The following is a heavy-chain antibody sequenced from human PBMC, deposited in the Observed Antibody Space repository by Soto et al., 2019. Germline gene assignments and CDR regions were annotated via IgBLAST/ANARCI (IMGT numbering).Heavy chain of an antibody. V-gene: IGHV1-69*13. D-gene: IGHD6-19*01. CDR2: IMPIFGSA. CDR1: GGTFSTNT. CDR3: ARQFDSDTSGYYYAY. Sequence: SVKVSCKASGGTFSTNTNSWVRQAPGQGLEWKGGIMPIFGSANYAQKFQGRVTITADEYTRTVYMELSRLRSEDTAIYYCARQFDSDTSGYYYAYWGQGTPVTVSS. J-gene: IGHJ4*02.